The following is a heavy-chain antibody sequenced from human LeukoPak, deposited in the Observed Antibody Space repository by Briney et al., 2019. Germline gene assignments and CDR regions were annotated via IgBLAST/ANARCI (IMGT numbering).Heavy chain of an antibody. J-gene: IGHJ4*02. D-gene: IGHD3-10*01. CDR2: INHSGTT. CDR3: ARGGTMVRGVTKYYFDY. Sequence: PSETLSLTCAVYGGSFSGYYWSWIRQPPGKGLEWIGEINHSGTTNYNPSLKSRVTISVDTSKNQFSLKLSSVTAADTAVYYCARGGTMVRGVTKYYFDYWGQGTLVTVSS. CDR1: GGSFSGYY. V-gene: IGHV4-34*01.